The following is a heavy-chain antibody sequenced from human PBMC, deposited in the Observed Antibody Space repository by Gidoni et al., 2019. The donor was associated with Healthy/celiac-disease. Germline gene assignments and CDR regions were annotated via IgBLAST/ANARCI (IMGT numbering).Heavy chain of an antibody. D-gene: IGHD1-7*01. V-gene: IGHV1-69*01. CDR3: ARGSQGGTTPPHFDY. J-gene: IGHJ4*02. CDR2: IIPIFGTA. CDR1: GGTFRSYS. Sequence: HVNLVQSGAELGEPGSSVEHSCKASGGTFRSYSISWVRQAPGQGLEWMGGIIPIFGTAYYAQKFQGRFTITADESTSTAYMELSSLRSEDTAVYYCARGSQGGTTPPHFDYWGQGTLVTVSS.